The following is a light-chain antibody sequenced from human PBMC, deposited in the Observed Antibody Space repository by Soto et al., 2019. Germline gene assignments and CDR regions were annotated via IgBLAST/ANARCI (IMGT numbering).Light chain of an antibody. CDR2: SNN. CDR1: SSNIGSHT. CDR3: AAWDDSLNGYV. J-gene: IGLJ1*01. Sequence: QPVLTQPPSASGTPGQRVTISCSGSSSNIGSHTVNWYQQLPGTAPKLLIYSNNQRPSGVPARFSGSKSGTSASLASSGLQSEDEADYYCAAWDDSLNGYVFGTGTQLTVL. V-gene: IGLV1-44*01.